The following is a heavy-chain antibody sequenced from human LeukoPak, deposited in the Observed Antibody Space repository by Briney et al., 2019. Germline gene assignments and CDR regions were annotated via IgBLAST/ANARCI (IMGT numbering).Heavy chain of an antibody. Sequence: ASVKVSCKASGYTFTGYYMHWVRPAPGQGLEWMGWISAYNGNTNYAQKLQGRVTMTTDTSTSTAYMELRSLRSDDTAVYYCAGRVDTAMAKGVDYWGQGTLVAVSS. CDR1: GYTFTGYY. V-gene: IGHV1-18*04. CDR3: AGRVDTAMAKGVDY. J-gene: IGHJ4*02. D-gene: IGHD5-18*01. CDR2: ISAYNGNT.